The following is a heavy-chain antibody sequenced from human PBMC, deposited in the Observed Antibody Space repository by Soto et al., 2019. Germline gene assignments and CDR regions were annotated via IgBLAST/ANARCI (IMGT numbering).Heavy chain of an antibody. V-gene: IGHV3-48*02. D-gene: IGHD1-26*01. CDR2: ISSGNPSV. J-gene: IGHJ4*02. Sequence: EVQLVDSGGGLVQPGGSLRLSCAASGFTISTYSMNWVRQAPGKGLEWIAYISSGNPSVHYADSVRGRFTISRDTAKNPMHLQMNSLRDDDTAVSFWARGGWEHDYWGQGTLVTVSS. CDR1: GFTISTYS. CDR3: ARGGWEHDY.